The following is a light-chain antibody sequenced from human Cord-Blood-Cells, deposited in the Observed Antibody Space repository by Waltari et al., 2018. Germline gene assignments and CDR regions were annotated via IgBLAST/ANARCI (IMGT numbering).Light chain of an antibody. CDR1: QSVSSY. J-gene: IGKJ3*01. CDR2: DAS. CDR3: QQRSN. V-gene: IGKV3-11*01. Sequence: EIVLTQSPATLSLSPGGRATLSCRASQSVSSYLAWYQQKPGQAPRLLIYDASNRATGIPARFSGSGSGTDFTLTISSLEPEDFAVYYCQQRSNFGPGTKVDIK.